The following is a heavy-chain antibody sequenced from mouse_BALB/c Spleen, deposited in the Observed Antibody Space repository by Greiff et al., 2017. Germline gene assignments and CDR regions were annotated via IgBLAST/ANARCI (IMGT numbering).Heavy chain of an antibody. CDR2: IYPGNVNT. CDR3: AREGITTVVVEGDAMDY. Sequence: QVQLQQSGAGLVKPGASVKLSCKASGYTFTEYIIHWVKQRPGQGLEWIGWIYPGNVNTKYNEKFKGKATLTADKSSSTAYMQLSSLTSEDSAVYFCAREGITTVVVEGDAMDYWGQGTSVTVSS. J-gene: IGHJ4*01. CDR1: GYTFTEYI. D-gene: IGHD1-1*01. V-gene: IGHV1S56*01.